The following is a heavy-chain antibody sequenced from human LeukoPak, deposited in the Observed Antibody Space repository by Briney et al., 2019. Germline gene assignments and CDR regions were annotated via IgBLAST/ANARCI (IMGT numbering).Heavy chain of an antibody. Sequence: SETLSLTCTVSGGSISSYFWSWIRQPPGKGLEWIGYIHYSGTTNYNPSLKGRLTMSMDTSKNHFSLNPSSVAAADTAVYYCARGGDRRLDNWFDTWGQGTLVTVSS. CDR2: IHYSGTT. D-gene: IGHD6-6*01. V-gene: IGHV4-59*01. J-gene: IGHJ5*02. CDR1: GGSISSYF. CDR3: ARGGDRRLDNWFDT.